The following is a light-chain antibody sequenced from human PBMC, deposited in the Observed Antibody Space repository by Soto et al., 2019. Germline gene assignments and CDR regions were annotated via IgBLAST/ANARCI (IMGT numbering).Light chain of an antibody. CDR2: GTT. Sequence: QSVLTQPPSVSGAPGQRFTISCTGSPSNIGAGFDVHWYQQFPGTAPKLLIYGTTSRPSGVPDRFSGSQSGTSASLAITGLQAGDEADYYCQSYDTSLSGAWVFGGGTKLTVL. CDR3: QSYDTSLSGAWV. V-gene: IGLV1-40*01. CDR1: PSNIGAGFD. J-gene: IGLJ3*02.